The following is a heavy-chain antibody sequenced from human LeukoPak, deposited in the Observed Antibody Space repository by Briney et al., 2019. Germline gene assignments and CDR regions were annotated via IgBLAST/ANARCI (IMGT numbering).Heavy chain of an antibody. Sequence: GGSLRLSCAASGFIFSNYAMSWVRQAPGKGLEWVSSVSATDGSTYYADSLKGRFTISRDNSKNTLYLQMNSLRAEDTAVYYCATGHSSGWHTLGYWGQGTLVTVSS. CDR2: VSATDGST. CDR3: ATGHSSGWHTLGY. V-gene: IGHV3-23*01. CDR1: GFIFSNYA. J-gene: IGHJ4*02. D-gene: IGHD6-19*01.